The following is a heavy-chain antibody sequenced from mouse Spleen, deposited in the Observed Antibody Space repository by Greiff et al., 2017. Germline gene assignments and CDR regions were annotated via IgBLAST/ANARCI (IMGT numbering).Heavy chain of an antibody. CDR1: GYAFSSSW. CDR3: ARGAYSYYSYDDAMDY. J-gene: IGHJ4*01. V-gene: IGHV1-82*01. D-gene: IGHD2-12*01. Sequence: VQLQQSGPELVKPGASVKISCKASGYAFSSSWMNWVKQRPGKGLEWIGRIYPGDGDTNYNGKFKGKATLTADKSSSTAYMQLSSLTSEDSAVYFCARGAYSYYSYDDAMDYWGQGTSVTVSS. CDR2: IYPGDGDT.